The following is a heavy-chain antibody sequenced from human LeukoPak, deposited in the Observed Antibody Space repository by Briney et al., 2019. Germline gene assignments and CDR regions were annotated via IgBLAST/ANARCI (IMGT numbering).Heavy chain of an antibody. D-gene: IGHD3-3*01. CDR3: ARGYDFDYGTDV. J-gene: IGHJ6*02. V-gene: IGHV3-21*01. CDR2: ISSSSSYI. CDR1: GFTFSSYS. Sequence: PGPSLRLSCAASGFTFSSYSMNWVRQAPRKGLEWVSSISSSSSYIYYADSVKGRFTISRDNAKNSLYLQMNSLRAEDTAVYYCARGYDFDYGTDVWGQGTTVTVSS.